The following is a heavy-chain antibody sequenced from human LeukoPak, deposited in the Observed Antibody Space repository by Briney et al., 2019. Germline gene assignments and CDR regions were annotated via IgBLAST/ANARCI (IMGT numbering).Heavy chain of an antibody. D-gene: IGHD3-3*01. CDR2: ISWNSGSI. CDR1: GFTFDDYA. V-gene: IGHV3-9*01. Sequence: PGRSLRLSCAASGFTFDDYAMHWVRQAPGKGLEWVSGISWNSGSIGYADSVKGRFTISRDNTKNSLYLQMNSRRAEDTAVYYCARGRYVLRFLEWLLTFDYWGQGTLVTVSS. CDR3: ARGRYVLRFLEWLLTFDY. J-gene: IGHJ4*02.